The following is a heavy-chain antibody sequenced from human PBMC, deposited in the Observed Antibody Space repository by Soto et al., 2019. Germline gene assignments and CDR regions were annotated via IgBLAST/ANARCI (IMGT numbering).Heavy chain of an antibody. V-gene: IGHV1-18*01. J-gene: IGHJ4*02. CDR2: ISTYNGNT. Sequence: QVQLVQSGAEVKKPGASVKVSCKASGYTFTAYGINWVRQAPGQGLEWMGWISTYNGNTKYPQKFQGRVTMTKDTSTTTAYMELRSLRSDDTAVYYCARGAVTTAGTFEHWGQGTLVTVSS. CDR1: GYTFTAYG. CDR3: ARGAVTTAGTFEH. D-gene: IGHD6-19*01.